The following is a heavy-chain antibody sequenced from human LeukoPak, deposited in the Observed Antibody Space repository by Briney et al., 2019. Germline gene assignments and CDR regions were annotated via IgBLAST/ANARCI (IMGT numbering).Heavy chain of an antibody. V-gene: IGHV1-24*01. Sequence: GASVKVSCTVSGSSLTELSLYWVRQAPGKGLEWMGGFDVIDAKTFYAQKFQGTVTMTEDSSTDTAYMELSSLRSDDTAFYYCAAGRPYSLLDYWGQGTLLTVSS. D-gene: IGHD5-18*01. CDR2: FDVIDAKT. CDR3: AAGRPYSLLDY. CDR1: GSSLTELS. J-gene: IGHJ4*02.